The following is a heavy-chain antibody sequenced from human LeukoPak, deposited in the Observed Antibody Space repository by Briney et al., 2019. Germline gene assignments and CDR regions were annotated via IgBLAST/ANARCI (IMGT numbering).Heavy chain of an antibody. V-gene: IGHV3-11*06. CDR2: ISSSSSYT. J-gene: IGHJ4*02. D-gene: IGHD6-13*01. CDR3: ASVYISSFVSV. Sequence: GRSLRPSCAPSGFTLTAFYMSWIRQAPGQGRGWDAYISSSSSYTNYADSVKSRFTISRDNAKNSLYLQMNSLRAEDTAVYYCASVYISSFVSVWGQGTLVTVSS. CDR1: GFTLTAFY.